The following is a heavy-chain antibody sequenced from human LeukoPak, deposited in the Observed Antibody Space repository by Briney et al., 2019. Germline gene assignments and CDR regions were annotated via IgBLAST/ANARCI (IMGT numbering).Heavy chain of an antibody. V-gene: IGHV1-18*01. D-gene: IGHD4-17*01. CDR2: ISAYNGNT. Sequence: GASVKVSCKASGYTFTSYGYSWVRQDPGQGLEWMGWISAYNGNTKYAQKFQGRVTMTTVTSTSTAYMELRSLTFDDTAVYYCATPHQGGVYGDSLTCWGQGTLVTVSS. J-gene: IGHJ4*02. CDR3: ATPHQGGVYGDSLTC. CDR1: GYTFTSYG.